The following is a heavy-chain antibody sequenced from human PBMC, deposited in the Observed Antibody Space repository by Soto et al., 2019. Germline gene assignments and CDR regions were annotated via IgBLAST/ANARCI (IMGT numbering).Heavy chain of an antibody. CDR1: GFTFTTFW. Sequence: GGSLRLSCAASGFTFTTFWMTWVRQASGNRLEWVANMNADGSARGYVDSVKGRFTISRDNAKNSLYLQMNSLRVEDTAVYYCVRAPRFGAFDVWVPGTMVTVSS. V-gene: IGHV3-7*01. D-gene: IGHD3-3*01. CDR3: VRAPRFGAFDV. CDR2: MNADGSAR. J-gene: IGHJ3*01.